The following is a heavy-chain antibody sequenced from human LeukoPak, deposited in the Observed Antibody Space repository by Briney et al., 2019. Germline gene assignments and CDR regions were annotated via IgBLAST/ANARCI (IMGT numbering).Heavy chain of an antibody. V-gene: IGHV3-33*06. CDR3: AKEWSAFDL. CDR2: TWQDGNK. Sequence: PGRSLRLSCAASGFTSSSYAMHWVRQAPGKGLEWVAVTWQDGNKAYADSVKGRFTISRDISKNTLFLQMNGLRGEDTAMYYCAKEWSAFDLWGQGTMVTVSS. CDR1: GFTSSSYA. J-gene: IGHJ3*01. D-gene: IGHD2-8*01.